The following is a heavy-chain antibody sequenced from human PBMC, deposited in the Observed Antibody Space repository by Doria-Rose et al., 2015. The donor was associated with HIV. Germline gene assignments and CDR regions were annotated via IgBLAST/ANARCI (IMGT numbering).Heavy chain of an antibody. V-gene: IGHV4-31*03. Sequence: QVQLQESGPGLVKPSGTLSLTCSVSGASVSSRGYYWNWIRPVPGKGLESLGYAYYTGTSDYSPSLKSRLNMAVDTSKNQFSLKLSFVTVADTAVYYCARMGSYRELDYWGQGALVTVPA. J-gene: IGHJ4*02. CDR1: GASVSSRGYY. CDR2: AYYTGTS. CDR3: ARMGSYRELDY. D-gene: IGHD3-3*01.